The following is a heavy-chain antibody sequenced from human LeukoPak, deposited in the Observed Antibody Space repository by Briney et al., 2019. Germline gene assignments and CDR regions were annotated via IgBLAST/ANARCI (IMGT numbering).Heavy chain of an antibody. V-gene: IGHV3-23*01. J-gene: IGHJ4*02. Sequence: GGSLRLSCAASGFTFSSYAMSWVRQAPGKGLEWVSAISGSGGSTYYADSVKGRFTISRDNSKNTLYLQMNSLRAEDTAVYYCVLCYSSGWYYYFDYWGRGTLVTVSS. CDR3: VLCYSSGWYYYFDY. CDR2: ISGSGGST. CDR1: GFTFSSYA. D-gene: IGHD6-19*01.